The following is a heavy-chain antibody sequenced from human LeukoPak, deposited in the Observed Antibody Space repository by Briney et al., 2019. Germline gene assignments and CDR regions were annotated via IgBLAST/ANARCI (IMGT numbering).Heavy chain of an antibody. CDR3: ARDAGTWGYGYNFDC. Sequence: GGSLRLSCAASGFIFDTYYMSWVRQAPGKGLEWVSISYSGGSTHYADSVKGRFTVSRDNSKNTLYLQMTSLRADDTAVYYCARDAGTWGYGYNFDCWGQGTLVTVSS. CDR1: GFIFDTYY. J-gene: IGHJ4*02. D-gene: IGHD1-1*01. CDR2: SYSGGST. V-gene: IGHV3-53*05.